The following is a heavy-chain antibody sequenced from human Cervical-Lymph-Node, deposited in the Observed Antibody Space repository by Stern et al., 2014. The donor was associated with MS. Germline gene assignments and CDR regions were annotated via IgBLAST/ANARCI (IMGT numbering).Heavy chain of an antibody. CDR3: ARIPSTLGAFDI. CDR1: GFSLSTSESR. D-gene: IGHD7-27*01. V-gene: IGHV2-70*04. J-gene: IGHJ3*02. Sequence: QVTLRESGPALVKPTQTLTLTCTFSGFSLSTSESRVGWIRQPPGKALEWLARIDWDDEKFYSTSLKTRLTTSKDTSKNQVVLTMTNMDPVDTATYYCARIPSTLGAFDIWGQGTMVTVSS. CDR2: IDWDDEK.